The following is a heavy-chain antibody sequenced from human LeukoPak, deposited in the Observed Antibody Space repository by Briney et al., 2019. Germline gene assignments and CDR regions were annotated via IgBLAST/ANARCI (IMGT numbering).Heavy chain of an antibody. CDR2: ISSSGSTI. D-gene: IGHD6-19*01. V-gene: IGHV3-11*01. CDR1: GFTFSDYY. J-gene: IGHJ4*02. Sequence: GGSLRLSCAASGFTFSDYYMSWIRQAPGKGLEWVSYISSSGSTIYYADSVKGRFTISRDNAKNSLYLQMNSLRAEDTALYYCAKEGSGSSTGEYYFDYWGQGTLVTVSS. CDR3: AKEGSGSSTGEYYFDY.